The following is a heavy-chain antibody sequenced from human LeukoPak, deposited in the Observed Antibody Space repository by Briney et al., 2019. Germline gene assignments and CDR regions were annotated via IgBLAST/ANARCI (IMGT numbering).Heavy chain of an antibody. CDR1: GGTFSSYA. J-gene: IGHJ4*02. D-gene: IGHD1-1*01. CDR2: IIPIFGTA. V-gene: IGHV1-69*13. CDR3: ARGGETTGTINPQYDY. Sequence: GASVKVSCKASGGTFSSYAISWVRQAPGQGLEWMGGIIPIFGTANYAQKFQGRVTITADESTSTAYMELSSLRSEDTAVYYCARGGETTGTINPQYDYWGQGTLVTVSS.